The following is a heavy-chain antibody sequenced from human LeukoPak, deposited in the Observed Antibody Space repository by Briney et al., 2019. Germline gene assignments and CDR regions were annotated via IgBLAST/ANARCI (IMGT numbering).Heavy chain of an antibody. D-gene: IGHD5-18*01. CDR2: IYYSGNT. CDR1: GGSISSSSYY. CDR3: ASQGGYSYGYYYYMDV. Sequence: PSETLSLTCTVSGGSISSSSYYWGWIRQPPGKGLEWIGSIYYSGNTYYNPSLRSRVTISVDTSKNQFSLKLSSVTAADTAVYYCASQGGYSYGYYYYMDVWGEGTTVTVSS. J-gene: IGHJ6*03. V-gene: IGHV4-39*01.